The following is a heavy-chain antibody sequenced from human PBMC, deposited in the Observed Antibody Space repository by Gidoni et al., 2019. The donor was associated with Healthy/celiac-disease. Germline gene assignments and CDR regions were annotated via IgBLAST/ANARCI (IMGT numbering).Heavy chain of an antibody. D-gene: IGHD3-9*01. CDR3: TTDTLLRYFDWLNY. Sequence: EVQLVESGGGLVKPGGSRRLSWSASGFTFSNAWMSWVRQAPGKGLEWVGRIKSKTDGGTTDYAAPVKGRFTISRDDSKNTLYLQMNSLKTEDTAVYYCTTDTLLRYFDWLNYWGQGTLVTVSS. J-gene: IGHJ4*02. CDR1: GFTFSNAW. CDR2: IKSKTDGGTT. V-gene: IGHV3-15*01.